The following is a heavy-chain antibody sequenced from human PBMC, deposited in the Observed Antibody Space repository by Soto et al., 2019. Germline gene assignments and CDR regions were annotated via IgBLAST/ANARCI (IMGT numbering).Heavy chain of an antibody. CDR2: IYPSDSDV. J-gene: IGHJ2*01. CDR3: ARIIADWYFDL. D-gene: IGHD3-16*02. Sequence: EVQLVQSGAEVKKPGESLKISCKGSGYSFALYWIGWVRQMPGKDLEWMGIIYPSDSDVRYSPSSQGQVTMSADKSISTVYLQWNSLKASDTAMYYCARIIADWYFDLWGRGTLVTVSS. CDR1: GYSFALYW. V-gene: IGHV5-51*01.